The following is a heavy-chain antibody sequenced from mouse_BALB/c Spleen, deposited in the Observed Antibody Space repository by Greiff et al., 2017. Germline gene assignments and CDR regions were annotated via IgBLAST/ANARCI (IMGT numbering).Heavy chain of an antibody. Sequence: QVQLQQSGAELVRPGSSVKISCKASGYAFSSYWMNWVKQRPGQGLEWIGQIYPGDGVTNYNGKFKGKATLTADKSSSTAYMQLSSLTSEDSAVYFCARAERITTTGFAYWGQGTLVTVSA. CDR2: IYPGDGVT. CDR1: GYAFSSYW. CDR3: ARAERITTTGFAY. V-gene: IGHV1-80*01. J-gene: IGHJ3*01. D-gene: IGHD2-4*01.